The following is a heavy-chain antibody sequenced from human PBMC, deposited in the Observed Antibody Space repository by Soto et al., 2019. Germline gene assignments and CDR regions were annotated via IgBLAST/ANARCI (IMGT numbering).Heavy chain of an antibody. CDR2: IYYSGST. V-gene: IGHV4-39*01. CDR1: GGSISSSSYY. D-gene: IGHD4-17*01. Sequence: QLQLQESGPGLVKPSETLSLTCTVSGGSISSSSYYWGWIRQPPGKGLEWIGSIYYSGSTYYNPSLKSRVTISVDTSKNQFSLKLSSVTAADTAVYYCARRTTVTTQSYYYYGMDVWGQGTTVTVSS. CDR3: ARRTTVTTQSYYYYGMDV. J-gene: IGHJ6*02.